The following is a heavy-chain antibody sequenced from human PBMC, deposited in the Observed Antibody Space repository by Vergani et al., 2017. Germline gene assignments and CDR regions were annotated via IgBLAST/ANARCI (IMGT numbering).Heavy chain of an antibody. CDR1: GFTFIMHA. D-gene: IGHD6-19*01. CDR2: LSASDRRT. CDR3: AKVGRSEVAGTFGAFDI. Sequence: EVQLLESGGDLVQPGGSLRLSCAASGFTFIMHALSWVRQAPGKGLEWVSTLSASDRRTHYADSVKGRFTISRDSSKNTLFLHMNSLRPEGTAVYYCAKVGRSEVAGTFGAFDIWGQGTMVTVSS. V-gene: IGHV3-23*01. J-gene: IGHJ3*02.